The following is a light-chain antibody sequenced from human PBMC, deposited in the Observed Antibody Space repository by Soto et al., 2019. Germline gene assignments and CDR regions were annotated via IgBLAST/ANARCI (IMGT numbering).Light chain of an antibody. CDR2: DAS. J-gene: IGKJ4*01. V-gene: IGKV3-15*01. CDR3: QQCSWHPFTVT. CDR1: QSVSSN. Sequence: EIVMTQSPATLSVSPGERATLSCRASQSVSSNLAWYQQKPGQAPRLLIYDASTRATGIPARFSGSGSGTEYTLRISSPQSEDSAVYYSQQCSWHPFTVTFGGGTKVEIK.